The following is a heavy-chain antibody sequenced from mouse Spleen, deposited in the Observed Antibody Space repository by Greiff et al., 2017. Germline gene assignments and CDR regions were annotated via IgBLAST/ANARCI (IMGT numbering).Heavy chain of an antibody. D-gene: IGHD1-1*01. J-gene: IGHJ2*01. CDR1: GYTFTSYT. V-gene: IGHV1-4*01. CDR2: INPSSGYT. Sequence: VQLQESGAELARPGASVKMSCKASGYTFTSYTMHWVKQRPGQGLEWIGYINPSSGYTKYNQKFKDKATLTADKSSSTAYMQLSSLTSEDSAVYYCARYYYGSSYDYWGQGTTLTVSS. CDR3: ARYYYGSSYDY.